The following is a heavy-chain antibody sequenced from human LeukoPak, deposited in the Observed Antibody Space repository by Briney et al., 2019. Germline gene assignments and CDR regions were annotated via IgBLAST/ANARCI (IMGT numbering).Heavy chain of an antibody. D-gene: IGHD5-18*01. V-gene: IGHV3-53*01. CDR3: ASFEGGYSYAFWY. CDR2: IYSGGST. J-gene: IGHJ4*02. Sequence: WVSLRLSCAASGFTVSSNYMSWVRQAPGKGLEWVSDIYSGGSTYYADSVKGRFTISRDNSKNTLYLQMNTLRAEDTAVYYCASFEGGYSYAFWYWGQGTLVTVSS. CDR1: GFTVSSNY.